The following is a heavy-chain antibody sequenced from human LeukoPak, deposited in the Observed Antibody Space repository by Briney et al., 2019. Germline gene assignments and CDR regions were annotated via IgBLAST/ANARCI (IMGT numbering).Heavy chain of an antibody. Sequence: SETLSLTCTASGGSISSSSYYWGWIRQSPGKGLEWIGSIYYSGSTYYNPSLKSRVTISVDTSKNQFSLKLSSVTAADTAVYYCVGLRVGHYYYYYMDVWGKGTTVTVSS. J-gene: IGHJ6*03. D-gene: IGHD3/OR15-3a*01. CDR2: IYYSGST. CDR3: VGLRVGHYYYYYMDV. CDR1: GGSISSSSYY. V-gene: IGHV4-39*07.